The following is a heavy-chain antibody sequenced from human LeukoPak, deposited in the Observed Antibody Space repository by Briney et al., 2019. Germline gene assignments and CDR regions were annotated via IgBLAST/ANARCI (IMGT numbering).Heavy chain of an antibody. CDR1: GGSFSGYY. J-gene: IGHJ3*02. D-gene: IGHD3-9*01. CDR3: ARPVYDILTGYSYDAFDI. Sequence: PSETLSLTCAVYGGSFSGYYWSWIRQPPGKGLEWIGEINHSGSTNYNPSLKSRVTISVDTSKNQFSLKLSSVTAADTAVYYCARPVYDILTGYSYDAFDIWGQGTMVTVSS. CDR2: INHSGST. V-gene: IGHV4-34*01.